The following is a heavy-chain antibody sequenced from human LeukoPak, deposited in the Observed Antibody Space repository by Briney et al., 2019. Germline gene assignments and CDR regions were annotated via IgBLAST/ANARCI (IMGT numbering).Heavy chain of an antibody. D-gene: IGHD1-26*01. CDR2: IYYSGST. J-gene: IGHJ4*02. CDR1: GGSISSGDYY. V-gene: IGHV4-30-4*03. CDR3: TVQVGATLTFVY. Sequence: SETLSLTCTVSGGSISSGDYYWSWIRQPPGKGLEWIGYIYYSGSTYYNPSLKSRVTMSVDTSKNQFSLKLSSVTAADTAVYYCTVQVGATLTFVYWGQGTLVTVSS.